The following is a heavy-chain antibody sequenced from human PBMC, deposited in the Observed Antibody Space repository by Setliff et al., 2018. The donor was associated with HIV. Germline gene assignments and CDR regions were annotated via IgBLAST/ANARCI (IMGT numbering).Heavy chain of an antibody. CDR1: GYTFSEYA. Sequence: ASVKVSCKASGYTFSEYAIHWVRQAPGQRLEWMGRIDTDNGYRRYSPKLQGRVTITKDTSANTSYMELRGLRSEDTAVYYCARGYCGGGICYSPNWLDPWGQGTLVTVSS. CDR3: ARGYCGGGICYSPNWLDP. D-gene: IGHD2-15*01. V-gene: IGHV1-3*04. CDR2: IDTDNGYR. J-gene: IGHJ5*02.